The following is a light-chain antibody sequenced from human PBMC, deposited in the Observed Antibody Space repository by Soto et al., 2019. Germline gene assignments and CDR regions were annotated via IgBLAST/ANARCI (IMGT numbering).Light chain of an antibody. CDR3: QHYNSYLGT. CDR1: QSVSTR. J-gene: IGKJ1*01. V-gene: IGKV1-5*02. Sequence: DIQMTQSPSSLSASVGDRVTIICRASQSVSTRLAWYQQKPGKAPKVLIYDASTLESGVPLRFSGSGSGTEFTLTISSLQTDDFATYYCQHYNSYLGTFGQGTKVDIK. CDR2: DAS.